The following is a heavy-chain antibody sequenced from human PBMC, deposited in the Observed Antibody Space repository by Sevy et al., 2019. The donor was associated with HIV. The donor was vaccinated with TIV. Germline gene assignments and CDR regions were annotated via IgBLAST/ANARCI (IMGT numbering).Heavy chain of an antibody. V-gene: IGHV4-59*08. CDR2: VYYTGGT. Sequence: SETLSLTCTVSGGSINSDHWNWIRQPPGKGLDWIGYVYYTGGTNYNPSLKNRVTISVDRTKNQFSLKLTSVTAADTAVYYCARRNDFDIWGQGKMVTVSS. CDR1: GGSINSDH. J-gene: IGHJ3*02. CDR3: ARRNDFDI.